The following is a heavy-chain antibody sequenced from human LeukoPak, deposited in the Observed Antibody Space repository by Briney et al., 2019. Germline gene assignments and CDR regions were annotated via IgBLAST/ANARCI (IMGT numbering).Heavy chain of an antibody. CDR2: IYYSGST. J-gene: IGHJ4*02. CDR3: ARLYYCSSTSCYPFDY. Sequence: PSETLSLTCTVSGGSISSSSYYWGRIRQPPGKGLEWIGSIYYSGSTYYNPSLKSRVTISVDTSKNQFSLKLSSVTAADTAVYYCARLYYCSSTSCYPFDYWGQGTLVTVSS. D-gene: IGHD2-2*01. CDR1: GGSISSSSYY. V-gene: IGHV4-39*01.